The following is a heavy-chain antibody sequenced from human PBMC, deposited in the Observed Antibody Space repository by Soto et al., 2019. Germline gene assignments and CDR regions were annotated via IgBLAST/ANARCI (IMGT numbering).Heavy chain of an antibody. D-gene: IGHD6-13*01. CDR1: GFTFSSYG. CDR3: AKCIGSSWFTHYYYYMDV. Sequence: GGSLRLSCAASGFTFSSYGMHWVRQAPGKGLEWVSVISYDGSNKYYADSVKGRFTISRDNSKNTLYLQMNSLRAEDTAVYYCAKCIGSSWFTHYYYYMDVWGKGTTVTVSS. V-gene: IGHV3-30*18. J-gene: IGHJ6*03. CDR2: ISYDGSNK.